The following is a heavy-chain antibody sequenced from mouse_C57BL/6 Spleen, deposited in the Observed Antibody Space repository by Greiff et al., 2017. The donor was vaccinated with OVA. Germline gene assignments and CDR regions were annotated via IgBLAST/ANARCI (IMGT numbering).Heavy chain of an antibody. J-gene: IGHJ2*01. CDR2: IYPGDGDT. V-gene: IGHV1-82*01. CDR1: GYAFSSSW. CDR3: ARSMVTTRYFDY. Sequence: VQLQQSGPELVKPGASVKISCKASGYAFSSSWMNWVKQRPGKGLEWIGRIYPGDGDTNYNGKFKGKATLTADKSSSTAYMQLSSLTSEDSAVYFCARSMVTTRYFDYWGQGTTLTVSS. D-gene: IGHD2-2*01.